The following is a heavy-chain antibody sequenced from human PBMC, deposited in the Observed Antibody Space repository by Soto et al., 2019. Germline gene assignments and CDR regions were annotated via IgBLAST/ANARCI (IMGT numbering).Heavy chain of an antibody. CDR2: ISYDGSNK. CDR1: GFTFSSYA. CDR3: ARDATTVTTIDY. D-gene: IGHD4-17*01. V-gene: IGHV3-30*09. Sequence: QVQLVESGGGVVQPGRSLRLSCAASGFTFSSYAMHWVRQAPGKGLEWVAVISYDGSNKYYADSVKGRFAISRDNSKNTLYLQMNSLRAEDTAVYYCARDATTVTTIDYWGQGTLVTVSS. J-gene: IGHJ4*02.